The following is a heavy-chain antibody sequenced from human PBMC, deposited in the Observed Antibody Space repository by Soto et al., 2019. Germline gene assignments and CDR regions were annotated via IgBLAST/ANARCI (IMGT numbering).Heavy chain of an antibody. V-gene: IGHV4-39*01. Sequence: ASETLSLTCTVSGGSISSSSYYWGWLSQPPGKGLEWIGSIYYSGSTYYNPSLKSRVTISVDTSKNQFSLKLSSVTAADTALYYCTRAGFWSAYQSWFDPWGRGTLVTVSS. CDR2: IYYSGST. J-gene: IGHJ5*02. D-gene: IGHD3-3*01. CDR3: TRAGFWSAYQSWFDP. CDR1: GGSISSSSYY.